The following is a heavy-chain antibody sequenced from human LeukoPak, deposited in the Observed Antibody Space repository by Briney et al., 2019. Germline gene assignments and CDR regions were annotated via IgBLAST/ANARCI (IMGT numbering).Heavy chain of an antibody. CDR3: ARVGAPGDY. J-gene: IGHJ4*02. V-gene: IGHV1-69*13. CDR1: GYTFTGYY. Sequence: SVKVSCKASGYTFTGYYMHWVRQAPGQGLEWMGGIIPIFGTANYAQKFQGRVTITADESTSTAYMELSSLRSEDTAVYYCARVGAPGDYWGQGTLVTVSS. CDR2: IIPIFGTA. D-gene: IGHD1-26*01.